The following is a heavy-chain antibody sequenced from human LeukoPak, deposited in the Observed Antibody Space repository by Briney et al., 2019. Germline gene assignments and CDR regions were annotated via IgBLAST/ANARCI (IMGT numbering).Heavy chain of an antibody. V-gene: IGHV4-4*07. D-gene: IGHD2-2*01. J-gene: IGHJ5*02. Sequence: SETLSLTCSVSGAFSSSYYWTWIRQPAGKGLEWIGRIYTGGSANYNPSLRSRVNMSVDKSKNQFSLKLSSVTAADTAVYYCARGCSSTSCYFSGGDWFDPWGQGTLVIVSS. CDR2: IYTGGSA. CDR3: ARGCSSTSCYFSGGDWFDP. CDR1: GAFSSSYY.